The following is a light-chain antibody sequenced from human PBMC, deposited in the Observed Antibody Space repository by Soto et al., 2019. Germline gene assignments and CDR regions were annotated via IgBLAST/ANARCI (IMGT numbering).Light chain of an antibody. Sequence: EIVLTQSPATLSLSPGERATLSCRASQSVNSYLAWYQQRPGQAPRLLIYDASNRATGIPARFSGSGSGTDFTLTISRLEPEDFAVYYCQQYDTSPRTFGQGTKVDIK. CDR3: QQYDTSPRT. CDR2: DAS. V-gene: IGKV3-11*01. CDR1: QSVNSY. J-gene: IGKJ1*01.